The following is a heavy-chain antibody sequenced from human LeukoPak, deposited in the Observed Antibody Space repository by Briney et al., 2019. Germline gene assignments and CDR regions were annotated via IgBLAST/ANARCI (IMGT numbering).Heavy chain of an antibody. D-gene: IGHD3-22*01. CDR1: SDSISSCY. V-gene: IGHV4-59*01. J-gene: IGHJ4*02. CDR3: ARGNYYEGSGSLDY. Sequence: KASETLSLTCTVSSDSISSCYWSWIWKRPGAGKHLIGYIYYSGSTNYNPSLKSRVTISVDTSKNQFSLKLSSVTAADTAVYYCARGNYYEGSGSLDYWGQGTLVTVSS. CDR2: IYYSGST.